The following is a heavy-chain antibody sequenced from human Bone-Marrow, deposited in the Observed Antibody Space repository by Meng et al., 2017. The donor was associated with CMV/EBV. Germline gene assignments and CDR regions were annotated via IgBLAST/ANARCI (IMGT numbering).Heavy chain of an antibody. V-gene: IGHV3-9*01. CDR1: GFTFSSYS. J-gene: IGHJ6*01. CDR2: ISWNSASI. Sequence: GGSLRLSCAASGFTFSSYSMNWVRQAPGKGLEWVSGISWNSASIGYADSVKGRFTISRDNAKNSLYLQMNSLRGEDTALYYCAKDVSRSHRYGMDVWGQGNTVTVYS. D-gene: IGHD6-13*01. CDR3: AKDVSRSHRYGMDV.